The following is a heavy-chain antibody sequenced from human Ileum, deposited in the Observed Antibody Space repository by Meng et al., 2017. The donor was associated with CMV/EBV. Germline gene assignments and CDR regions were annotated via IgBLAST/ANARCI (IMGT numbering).Heavy chain of an antibody. CDR1: GFTFSTYS. D-gene: IGHD6-19*01. V-gene: IGHV3-21*01. J-gene: IGHJ6*02. CDR3: ARGLDGWYYYYYGMDV. CDR2: ITSSSYI. Sequence: GGSLRLSCAASGFTFSTYSMIWVRQAPGKGLEWVSSITSSSYIYCADSVKGRFTVSRDNAKNSLYLQMNSLRAEDTAVYYCARGLDGWYYYYYGMDVWGQGTTVTVSS.